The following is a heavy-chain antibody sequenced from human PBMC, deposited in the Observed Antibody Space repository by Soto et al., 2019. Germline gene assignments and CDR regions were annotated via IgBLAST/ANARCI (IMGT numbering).Heavy chain of an antibody. CDR1: GCTFSSYA. J-gene: IGHJ4*02. CDR3: ARAPXYCSSTSFYTPGYYFDY. Sequence: GASVKVSCQASGCTFSSYAIRWVRQAPGQGLEWMGGIIPIFGTANYAQKFQGRVTITADESTSTAYMELSSLRSEDTAVYYCARAPXYCSSTSFYTPGYYFDYWGQGTLVTVSS. D-gene: IGHD2-2*02. V-gene: IGHV1-69*13. CDR2: IIPIFGTA.